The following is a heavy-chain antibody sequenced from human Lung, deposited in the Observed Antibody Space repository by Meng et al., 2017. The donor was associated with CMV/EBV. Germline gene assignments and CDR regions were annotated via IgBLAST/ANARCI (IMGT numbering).Heavy chain of an antibody. J-gene: IGHJ4*02. V-gene: IGHV3-23*01. D-gene: IGHD2-21*01. Sequence: GEXXKISCAASGLTFSSYGMSWVRQAPGKGLEWVSSIGATAGGTYYADSVKGRFTISRDNAKNTLYLQMNSLRAEDTAVYYCAKYSAVGERLYYFDYGGQGXLVSVSS. CDR2: IGATAGGT. CDR3: AKYSAVGERLYYFDY. CDR1: GLTFSSYG.